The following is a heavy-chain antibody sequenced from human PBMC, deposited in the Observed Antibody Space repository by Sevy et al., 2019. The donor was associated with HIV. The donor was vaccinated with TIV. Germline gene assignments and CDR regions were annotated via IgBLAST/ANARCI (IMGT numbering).Heavy chain of an antibody. D-gene: IGHD3-22*01. CDR1: GYTFIGYY. Sequence: ASVKVSCKTSGYTFIGYYMHWVRQAPGQGLEWMGWINPNGGGTNYAQKFQGRVTMTSETSIGTAYMELSGLRSDDTAIYYCARDHMYYYDTTAYYAGTDYWGQGTLVTVSS. CDR3: ARDHMYYYDTTAYYAGTDY. J-gene: IGHJ4*02. V-gene: IGHV1-2*02. CDR2: INPNGGGT.